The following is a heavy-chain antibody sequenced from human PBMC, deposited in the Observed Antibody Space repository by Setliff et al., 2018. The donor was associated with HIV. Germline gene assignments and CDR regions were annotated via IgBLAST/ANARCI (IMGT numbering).Heavy chain of an antibody. J-gene: IGHJ4*02. CDR3: ARDSGPL. D-gene: IGHD6-25*01. CDR2: IWDDGSDK. V-gene: IGHV3-33*01. CDR1: GFSFRSYG. Sequence: HPGGSLRLSCAASGFSFRSYGMHWVRQAPGKGLDWVAIIWDDGSDKYYADSVKGRFTISRDNSKNTLYLQMNSLRAEDTAVYYCARDSGPLWGQGTLVTVSS.